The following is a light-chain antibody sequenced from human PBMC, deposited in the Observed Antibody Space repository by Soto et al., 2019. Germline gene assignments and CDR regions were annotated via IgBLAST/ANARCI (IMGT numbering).Light chain of an antibody. V-gene: IGKV1-5*03. CDR3: QHYNRYSEA. CDR2: KAS. J-gene: IGKJ1*01. Sequence: DIQMTQSPSTLSGSVGDRVTITCRASQTISSWLAWYQQKPGKATKLLIYKASTLKSGVPSRFSGSGSGTEFTLTISSLQPDDVATYDCQHYNRYSEAFGQGTKVDIK. CDR1: QTISSW.